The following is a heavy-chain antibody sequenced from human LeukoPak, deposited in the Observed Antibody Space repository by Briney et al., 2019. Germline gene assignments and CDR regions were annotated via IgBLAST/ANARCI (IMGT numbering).Heavy chain of an antibody. V-gene: IGHV1-69*13. Sequence: SVKVSCKASGYTFTSYGISWVRQAPGQGLEWMGGIIPIFGTANYAQKFQGRVTITADESTSTAYMELSSLRSEDTAVYYCARVLSPAAAWYYFDYWGQGTLVTVSS. D-gene: IGHD2-2*01. CDR1: GYTFTSYG. J-gene: IGHJ4*02. CDR3: ARVLSPAAAWYYFDY. CDR2: IIPIFGTA.